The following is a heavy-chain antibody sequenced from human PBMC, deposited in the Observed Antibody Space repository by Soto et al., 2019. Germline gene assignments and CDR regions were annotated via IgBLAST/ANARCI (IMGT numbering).Heavy chain of an antibody. J-gene: IGHJ4*02. V-gene: IGHV1-69*01. CDR3: ARVGRDGYTPALRYYFDY. CDR2: IIPIFGTA. D-gene: IGHD5-12*01. Sequence: QVQLVQSGAEVKKPGSSVKVSCKASGGTFSSYAISWVRQAPGQGLEWMGGIIPIFGTANYAQKFQGRVTITADESTSTAYMELSSLRSEDTAVYYCARVGRDGYTPALRYYFDYWGQGTLVTVSS. CDR1: GGTFSSYA.